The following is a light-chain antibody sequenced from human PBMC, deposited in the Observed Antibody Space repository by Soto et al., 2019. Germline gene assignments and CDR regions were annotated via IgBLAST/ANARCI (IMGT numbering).Light chain of an antibody. J-gene: IGKJ3*01. CDR3: HNYYSAPFT. CDR2: AAS. Sequence: DIQMTQSPSSLSAFLGDRVTITCRASQGISDYLVWYQQKPGKVPKLLIYAASTLQSGVPPRFSGTGSGTDFTLNISSLQPEDVATYYCHNYYSAPFTFGPGTKVDIK. CDR1: QGISDY. V-gene: IGKV1-27*01.